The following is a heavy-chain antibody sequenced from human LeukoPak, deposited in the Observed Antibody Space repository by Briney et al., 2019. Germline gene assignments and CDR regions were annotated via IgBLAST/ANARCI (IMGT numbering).Heavy chain of an antibody. CDR3: AKGGGSGSYYNGYFDY. J-gene: IGHJ4*02. D-gene: IGHD3-10*01. V-gene: IGHV3-9*01. Sequence: PGGSLRLSCAASGFTFDEYAMYWVRQDPGKGLEWVSGISWNSGVTDYADSVKGRFTISRDNAKNSLYLQMNSLRTEDTAFYYCAKGGGSGSYYNGYFDYWGQGTQVTVPS. CDR2: ISWNSGVT. CDR1: GFTFDEYA.